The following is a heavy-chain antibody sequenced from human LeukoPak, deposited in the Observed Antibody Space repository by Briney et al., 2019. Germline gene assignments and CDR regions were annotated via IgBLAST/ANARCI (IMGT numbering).Heavy chain of an antibody. CDR2: IIPILGIA. V-gene: IGHV1-69*04. J-gene: IGHJ4*02. CDR1: GGTFSSYA. CDR3: ARSYGGATFDY. D-gene: IGHD1-26*01. Sequence: SVKVSCKASGGTFSSYAISWVRQAPGQGLECMGRIIPILGIANYAQKFQGRVTITADKSTSTAYMELSSLRSEDTAVYYCARSYGGATFDYWGQGTLVTVSS.